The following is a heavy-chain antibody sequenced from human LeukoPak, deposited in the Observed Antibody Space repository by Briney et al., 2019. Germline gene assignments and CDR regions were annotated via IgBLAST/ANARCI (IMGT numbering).Heavy chain of an antibody. D-gene: IGHD3-10*01. CDR1: GYTFTSYG. Sequence: SVKVSCKASGYTFTSYGISWVRQAPGQGLEWMGGIIPIFGTANYAQKFQGRVTITADKSTSTAYMELSSLRSEDTAVYYCARDRPSGDAFDIWGQGTMVTVSS. CDR3: ARDRPSGDAFDI. J-gene: IGHJ3*02. CDR2: IIPIFGTA. V-gene: IGHV1-69*06.